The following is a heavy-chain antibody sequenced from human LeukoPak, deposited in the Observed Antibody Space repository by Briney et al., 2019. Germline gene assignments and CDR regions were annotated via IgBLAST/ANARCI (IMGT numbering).Heavy chain of an antibody. D-gene: IGHD4-17*01. CDR2: ISSSSSTI. V-gene: IGHV3-48*04. CDR1: GFTFSSYS. Sequence: GGSLRLSCAASGFTFSSYSMNWVRQAPGKGLEWVSYISSSSSTIYYADSVKGRFTISRDNAKNSLYLQMNSLRAEDTAVYYCAKARTVIPYYFDYWGQGTLVTVSS. CDR3: AKARTVIPYYFDY. J-gene: IGHJ4*02.